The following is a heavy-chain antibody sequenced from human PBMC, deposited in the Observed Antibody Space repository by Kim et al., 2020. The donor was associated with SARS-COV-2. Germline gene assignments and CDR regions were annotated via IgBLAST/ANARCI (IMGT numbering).Heavy chain of an antibody. J-gene: IGHJ4*02. V-gene: IGHV3-7*01. Sequence: GGSLRLSCAASGFNFNSYDMSWVRQAPGKGLEWVAYIKQDGSEKYYVDSVKGRLTISRDNAKKSLYLQMNSLRAEDTAVYYCARGRIAAAGYWGQGTLVT. CDR1: GFNFNSYD. D-gene: IGHD6-13*01. CDR2: IKQDGSEK. CDR3: ARGRIAAAGY.